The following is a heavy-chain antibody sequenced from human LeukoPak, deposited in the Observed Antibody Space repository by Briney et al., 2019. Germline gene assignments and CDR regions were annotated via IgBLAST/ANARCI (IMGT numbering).Heavy chain of an antibody. CDR1: GFTFSTYW. V-gene: IGHV3-7*03. J-gene: IGHJ4*02. CDR3: AKARSGWSGELYVDY. CDR2: IKQDVSEK. D-gene: IGHD3-10*01. Sequence: GGSLLLSCAASGFTFSTYWMSWVRQAPGKGREWGANIKQDVSEKYYVDSVKGRFTISRDNAKNSLYLQMNSLRAEDTALYYCAKARSGWSGELYVDYWGQGTLVTVSS.